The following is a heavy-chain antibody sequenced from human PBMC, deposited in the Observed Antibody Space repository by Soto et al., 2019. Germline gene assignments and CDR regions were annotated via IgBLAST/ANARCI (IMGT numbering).Heavy chain of an antibody. D-gene: IGHD7-27*01. V-gene: IGHV3-48*04. Sequence: EVQLVESGGGLVQPGGSLRLSCVASGFTFSSYSMVWVRQAPGKGLEWVSYIFASSTTIYYADSVKGRFTVSRDNAQNSLFLLMTSLRAEDTAVYYCARDRAWALDYWGRGPLVTVSS. CDR3: ARDRAWALDY. CDR1: GFTFSSYS. J-gene: IGHJ4*02. CDR2: IFASSTTI.